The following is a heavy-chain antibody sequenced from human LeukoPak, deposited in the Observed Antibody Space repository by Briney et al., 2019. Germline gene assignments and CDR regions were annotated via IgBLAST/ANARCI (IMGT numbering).Heavy chain of an antibody. J-gene: IGHJ4*02. CDR1: GFAVSSNH. CDR2: IFNGGST. CDR3: ARTTVTTSAPFDY. V-gene: IGHV3-53*05. D-gene: IGHD4-17*01. Sequence: GGSLRLSCAASGFAVSSNHMNWVRQAPGKGLEWVSVIFNGGSTYYADSVKGRFTISRDNSKNTLYLQMNSLRAEDTAVYYCARTTVTTSAPFDYWGQGTLVTVSS.